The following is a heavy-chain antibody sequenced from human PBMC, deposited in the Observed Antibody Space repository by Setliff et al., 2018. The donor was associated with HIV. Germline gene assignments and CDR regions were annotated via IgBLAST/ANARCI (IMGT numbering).Heavy chain of an antibody. D-gene: IGHD3-22*01. CDR3: ARGYYDSSGYYFGSSYWYFDL. V-gene: IGHV4-4*02. J-gene: IGHJ2*01. CDR2: IYHSGST. Sequence: SETLSLTCAVSGGSISSSNWWSWVRQPPGKGLEWIGEIYHSGSTNYNPSLKSRVTISVDKSKNQFSLKLSSVTAADTAGYYCARGYYDSSGYYFGSSYWYFDLWGRGTLVTVSS. CDR1: GGSISSSNW.